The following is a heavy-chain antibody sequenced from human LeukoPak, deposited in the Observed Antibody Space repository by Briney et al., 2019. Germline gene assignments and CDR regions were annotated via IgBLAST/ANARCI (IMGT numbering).Heavy chain of an antibody. J-gene: IGHJ4*02. CDR1: VFTFTSYD. V-gene: IGHV3-23*01. D-gene: IGHD6-19*01. CDR3: ANGRDTSGRYDF. Sequence: GGSLRLSCDASVFTFTSYDTQWVRQAPGKGLEWVSSISASGSGTFYTDSMSGRFTISRDNAKKTLFLQMKNLRLGDTALYYSANGRDTSGRYDFWGQGTLVTVSS. CDR2: ISASGSGT.